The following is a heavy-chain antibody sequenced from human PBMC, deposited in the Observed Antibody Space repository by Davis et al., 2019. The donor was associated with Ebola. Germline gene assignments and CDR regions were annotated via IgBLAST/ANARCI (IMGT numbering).Heavy chain of an antibody. D-gene: IGHD5-18*01. V-gene: IGHV3-43D*03. CDR2: ISWDGGST. CDR3: AKVSGSAIVPDDAFDI. CDR1: GFTFDDYA. J-gene: IGHJ3*02. Sequence: GESLKISCAASGFTFDDYAMHWVRQAPGKGLEWVSLISWDGGSTYYADSVKGRFTISRDNSKNSLYLQMNSLRAEDTALYYCAKVSGSAIVPDDAFDIWGQGTMVTVSS.